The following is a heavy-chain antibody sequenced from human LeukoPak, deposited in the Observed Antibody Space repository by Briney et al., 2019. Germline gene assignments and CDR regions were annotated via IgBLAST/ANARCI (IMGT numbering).Heavy chain of an antibody. J-gene: IGHJ3*02. V-gene: IGHV1-24*01. CDR1: GYTLTELS. D-gene: IGHD3-3*02. CDR3: ARDLTHFWSGPEGDAFDI. CDR2: FDPEDGET. Sequence: ASLKVSCKVSGYTLTELSMHWVRQAPGKGLEWMGGFDPEDGETIYAQKFQGRVTMTEDTSTDTAYMELRSLRSDDTAVYYCARDLTHFWSGPEGDAFDIWGQGTMVTVSS.